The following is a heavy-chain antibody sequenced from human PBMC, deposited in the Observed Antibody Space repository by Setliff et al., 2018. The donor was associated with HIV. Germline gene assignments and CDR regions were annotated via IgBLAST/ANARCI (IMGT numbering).Heavy chain of an antibody. CDR3: ARDATRGGDFDF. CDR2: IKEDGSET. Sequence: GGFLRLSCATSGFTFSNFWMTWVRQAPGKGLEWVANIKEDGSETFYVDSVKGRFTMSRDNAKNLVYLEMNSLKVEDTAVYYCARDATRGGDFDFWGQGTLVTVSS. CDR1: GFTFSNFW. D-gene: IGHD1-26*01. V-gene: IGHV3-7*01. J-gene: IGHJ4*02.